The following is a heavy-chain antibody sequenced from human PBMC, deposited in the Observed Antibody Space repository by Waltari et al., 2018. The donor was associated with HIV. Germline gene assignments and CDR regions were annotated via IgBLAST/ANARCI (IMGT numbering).Heavy chain of an antibody. CDR1: GGSISSYY. V-gene: IGHV4-59*01. CDR2: IYYSGST. D-gene: IGHD5-18*01. J-gene: IGHJ4*02. Sequence: QVQLQESGPGLVKPSETLSLTCTASGGSISSYYWSWILQHPGKGLEWIGYIYYSGSTNYNPSLKSRVTISVDTSKNQFSLKLSSVTAADTAVYYCARVTDTAMAYYFDYWGQGTLVTVSS. CDR3: ARVTDTAMAYYFDY.